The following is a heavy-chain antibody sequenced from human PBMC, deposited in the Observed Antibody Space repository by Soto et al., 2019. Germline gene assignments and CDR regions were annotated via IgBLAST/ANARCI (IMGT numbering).Heavy chain of an antibody. D-gene: IGHD3-22*01. CDR3: ASDLGGYYDSSAYSDY. J-gene: IGHJ4*02. CDR1: GYTFTSYG. V-gene: IGHV1-18*04. CDR2: ISAYNGNT. Sequence: GASVKVSCKASGYTFTSYGISWVRQAPGQGLEWMGWISAYNGNTNYAQKLQGRVTMTTDTSTSTAYMELRSLRSDDTAVYYCASDLGGYYDSSAYSDYWGQGTLVTVYS.